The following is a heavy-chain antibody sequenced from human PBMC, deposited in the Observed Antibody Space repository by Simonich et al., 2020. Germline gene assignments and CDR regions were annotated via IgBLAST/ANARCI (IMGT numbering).Heavy chain of an antibody. CDR2: NNPNSGGT. Sequence: QVQLVQSGAEVKKPGASVKVSCKASGYTFTGYYMHWVRQAPGQGLEWMGWNNPNSGGTNYEQKFQGRVTMTRDTSISTAYMELSRLRSDDTAVYYCARGPRWTGDDAFDIWGQGTMVTVSS. CDR1: GYTFTGYY. CDR3: ARGPRWTGDDAFDI. J-gene: IGHJ3*02. D-gene: IGHD7-27*01. V-gene: IGHV1-2*02.